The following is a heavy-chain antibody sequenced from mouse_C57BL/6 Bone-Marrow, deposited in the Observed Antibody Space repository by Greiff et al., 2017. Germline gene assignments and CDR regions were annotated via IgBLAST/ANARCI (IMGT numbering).Heavy chain of an antibody. CDR3: ARRRYYGAAWVAY. D-gene: IGHD1-1*01. CDR1: GYTFTSYG. V-gene: IGHV1-81*01. J-gene: IGHJ3*01. CDR2: IYPRSGNT. Sequence: QVQLKESGAELARPGASVKLSCKASGYTFTSYGISWVKQRTGQGLEWIGEIYPRSGNTYYNEKFKGKATLTADKSSSTAYMELRSLTSEDAAVDFCARRRYYGAAWVAYWGQGTLVTVSA.